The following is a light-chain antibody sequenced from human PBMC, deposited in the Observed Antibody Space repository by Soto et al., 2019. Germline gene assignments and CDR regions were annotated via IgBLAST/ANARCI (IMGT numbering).Light chain of an antibody. CDR3: QQYGSSPWT. CDR1: QNIANNY. J-gene: IGKJ1*01. CDR2: DAS. Sequence: EVALTQSPGTLSLSPGARATLSCRASQNIANNYLTWYQQKPGQAPRVLIYDASTRATGIPDRFSGSGSGTDFTLTISRLEPEDSAVYYCQQYGSSPWTFGQGTKVDSK. V-gene: IGKV3-20*01.